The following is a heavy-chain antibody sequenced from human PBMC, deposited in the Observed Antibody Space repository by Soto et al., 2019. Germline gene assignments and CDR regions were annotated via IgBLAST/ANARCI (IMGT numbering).Heavy chain of an antibody. D-gene: IGHD1-7*01. CDR3: AKDRNYPRDQFHY. V-gene: IGHV3-23*01. CDR1: GFTFSTYA. CDR2: ISANGQGI. J-gene: IGHJ4*02. Sequence: GGSLRLSCAASGFTFSTYALSWVRQAPGKGLEWVSAISANGQGIYYADSVRGRFTISRDNSKNTIFLHMDSLRAEDTAVYYCAKDRNYPRDQFHYWGQGTLVTVSS.